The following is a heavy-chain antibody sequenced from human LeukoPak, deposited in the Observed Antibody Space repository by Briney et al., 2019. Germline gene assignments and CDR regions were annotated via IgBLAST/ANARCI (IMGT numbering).Heavy chain of an antibody. CDR1: GFTFSSTA. CDR3: ARDQGMDV. CDR2: IWYDGSNK. J-gene: IGHJ6*02. V-gene: IGHV3-33*08. Sequence: GGSLRLSCAASGFTFSSTAMNWVRQAPGKGLEWVAVIWYDGSNKYYADSVKGRFTISRDNSKNTLYLQMNSLRAEDTAVYYCARDQGMDVWGQGTTVTVSS.